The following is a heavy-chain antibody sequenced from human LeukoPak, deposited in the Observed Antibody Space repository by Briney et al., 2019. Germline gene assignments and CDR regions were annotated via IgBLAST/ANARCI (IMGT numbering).Heavy chain of an antibody. J-gene: IGHJ4*02. CDR1: GGTFSSYA. Sequence: SVKVSCKASGGTFSSYAISWVRQAPGQGLEWMGRIIPFLGIANYAQKFQGRVTITADKSTSTAYMELSSLRSEDTAVYYCASDELNYGAPGYWGQGTLVTVSS. CDR2: IIPFLGIA. D-gene: IGHD3-16*01. V-gene: IGHV1-69*04. CDR3: ASDELNYGAPGY.